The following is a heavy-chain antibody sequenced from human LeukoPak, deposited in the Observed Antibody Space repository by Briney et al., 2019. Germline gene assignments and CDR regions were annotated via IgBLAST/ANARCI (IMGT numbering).Heavy chain of an antibody. CDR3: ARVGAEYYFDY. J-gene: IGHJ4*02. CDR2: IYYSGST. D-gene: IGHD1-26*01. V-gene: IGHV4-39*07. Sequence: PSEALSLTCTVSGGSISSSSFYWGWIRQPPGKGLEWIGSIYYSGSTYYNPSLKSRVTIAGDTSKNQISLKLSSVTAADTAVYYCARVGAEYYFDYWGQGTLVTVSS. CDR1: GGSISSSSFY.